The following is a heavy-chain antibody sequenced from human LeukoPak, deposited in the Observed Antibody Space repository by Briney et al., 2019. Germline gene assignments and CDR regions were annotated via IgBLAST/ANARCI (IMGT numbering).Heavy chain of an antibody. CDR2: ISWNSGSI. CDR3: AKDTAPDSGYISSWRHGNAFDI. V-gene: IGHV3-9*01. D-gene: IGHD6-13*01. Sequence: GGSLRLSCAASGFTFDDYAMHWVRQAPGKGLEWVSGISWNSGSIGYADSVKGRFTISRDNAKNSLYLQMNSLRAEDTALYYCAKDTAPDSGYISSWRHGNAFDIWGQGTMVTVSS. CDR1: GFTFDDYA. J-gene: IGHJ3*02.